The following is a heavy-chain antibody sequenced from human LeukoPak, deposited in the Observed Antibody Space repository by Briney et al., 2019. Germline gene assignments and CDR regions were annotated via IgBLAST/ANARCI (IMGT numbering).Heavy chain of an antibody. D-gene: IGHD6-6*01. CDR3: ARDSQEKQVAFDP. CDR1: CYTFTSYG. CDR2: NSAYNGNT. V-gene: IGHV1-18*01. Sequence: GASVKVSCKASCYTFTSYGISWVRQAPGQGLEWMGWNSAYNGNTNYAQKLQARDSMTKDTPTSKAYLHLRSLRSDDPAVYVCARDSQEKQVAFDPWGQGTLVSVSS. J-gene: IGHJ5*02.